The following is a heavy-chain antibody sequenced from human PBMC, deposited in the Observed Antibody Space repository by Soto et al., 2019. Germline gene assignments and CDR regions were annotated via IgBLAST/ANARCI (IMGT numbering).Heavy chain of an antibody. CDR2: ISSSSSYI. D-gene: IGHD3-3*01. J-gene: IGHJ4*02. CDR1: GFTFSSYS. CDR3: TTRITIFGVVKDY. V-gene: IGHV3-21*01. Sequence: PGGSLRLSCAASGFTFSSYSMNWVRQAPGKGLEWVSSISSSSSYIYYADSVKGRFTISRDNAKNSLYLQMNSLRAEDTAVYYCTTRITIFGVVKDYWGQGTLVTVSP.